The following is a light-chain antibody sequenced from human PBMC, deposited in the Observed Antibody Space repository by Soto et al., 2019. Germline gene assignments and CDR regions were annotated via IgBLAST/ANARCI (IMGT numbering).Light chain of an antibody. J-gene: IGLJ1*01. Sequence: VVTQPPSVSGAPGQRVTISCTGSSSNIGAGYDVHWYQQLPGTAPKLLIYGNSNRPSGVPDRFSGSKSGTSASLAITGLQAEDEADYYCQSYDSSLSGFYVFGTGTKVTVL. V-gene: IGLV1-40*01. CDR2: GNS. CDR1: SSNIGAGYD. CDR3: QSYDSSLSGFYV.